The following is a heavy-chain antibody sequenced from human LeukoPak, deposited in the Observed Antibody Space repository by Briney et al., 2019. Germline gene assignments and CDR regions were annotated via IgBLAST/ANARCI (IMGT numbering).Heavy chain of an antibody. Sequence: GASVKVSCKASGYTFTSYGISWVRQAPGQGLEWMGWISAYNGNTNYAQKLQGRVTMTTDTSTSTAYMELRSLRSDDTAVYYCVRVYYGSGSYHYYYYYYMDVWGKGTTVTVSS. CDR2: ISAYNGNT. D-gene: IGHD3-10*01. CDR3: VRVYYGSGSYHYYYYYYMDV. CDR1: GYTFTSYG. V-gene: IGHV1-18*01. J-gene: IGHJ6*03.